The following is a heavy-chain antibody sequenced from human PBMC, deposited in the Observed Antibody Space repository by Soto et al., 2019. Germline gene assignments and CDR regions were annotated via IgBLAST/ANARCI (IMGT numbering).Heavy chain of an antibody. CDR1: GYTFTSYD. Sequence: QVPLVQSGAEVKKPGASVKVSCKASGYTFTSYDINWVRQATGQGLEWMGWMNPNSGNTGYAQKFQGRVTMTRNTSVSTAYMELSSLRSEDTAVYYCARGPIMITFGGVIVKSRFDYWGQGTLVTVSS. D-gene: IGHD3-16*02. V-gene: IGHV1-8*01. CDR3: ARGPIMITFGGVIVKSRFDY. J-gene: IGHJ4*02. CDR2: MNPNSGNT.